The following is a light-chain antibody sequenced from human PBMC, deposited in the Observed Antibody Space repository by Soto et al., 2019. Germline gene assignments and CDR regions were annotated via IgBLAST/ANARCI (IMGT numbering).Light chain of an antibody. V-gene: IGKV3-15*01. CDR2: GAS. CDR3: QQYNNWPFT. Sequence: EIVMTQSPATLSVSPGERATLSCRASQSVSSNLAWYQQKPGQAHRLLIYGASTRATGIAARFSGSGSGTTFTLTISSLQSEDVAVYYCQQYNNWPFTFGPGNKVDIQ. J-gene: IGKJ3*01. CDR1: QSVSSN.